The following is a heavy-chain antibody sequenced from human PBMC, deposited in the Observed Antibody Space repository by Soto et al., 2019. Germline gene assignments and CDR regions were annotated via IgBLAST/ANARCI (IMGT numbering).Heavy chain of an antibody. J-gene: IGHJ3*02. CDR3: AGEYPDDAFDI. Sequence: GGSLRLSCAASGFTVSSYGMHWVRQAPGKGLEWVAVISYDGSNKYYADSVKGRFTISRDNSKNTLYLQMNSLRAEDTAVYYCAGEYPDDAFDIWGQGTMVTVSS. CDR1: GFTVSSYG. CDR2: ISYDGSNK. V-gene: IGHV3-30*03.